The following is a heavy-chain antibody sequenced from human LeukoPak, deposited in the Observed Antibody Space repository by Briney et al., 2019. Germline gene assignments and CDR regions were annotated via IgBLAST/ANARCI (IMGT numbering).Heavy chain of an antibody. D-gene: IGHD6-19*01. J-gene: IGHJ4*02. CDR1: GGTFSSYA. V-gene: IGHV1-69*05. Sequence: LVKVSCKASGGTFSSYAISWVRQAPGQGLEWMGRIIPIFGTANYAQKFQGRVTITTDESTSTAYMELSSLRSEDTAVYYCARASAVAGTGASGYWGQGTLVTVSS. CDR3: ARASAVAGTGASGY. CDR2: IIPIFGTA.